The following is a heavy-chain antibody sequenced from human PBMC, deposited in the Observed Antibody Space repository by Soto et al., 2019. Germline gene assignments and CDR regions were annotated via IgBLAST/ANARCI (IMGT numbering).Heavy chain of an antibody. CDR1: GFTFSSYA. J-gene: IGHJ4*02. CDR3: AKVPPRPFDY. V-gene: IGHV3-23*01. CDR2: IDYTGGYS. Sequence: GGSLRLSCAASGFTFSSYAMNWVRQAPGKGLEWVSTIDYTGGYSYYADSVKGRFTISRDNSQKTLDLQMNSLRAEDTAIYYCAKVPPRPFDYWGQGTLVTVAS.